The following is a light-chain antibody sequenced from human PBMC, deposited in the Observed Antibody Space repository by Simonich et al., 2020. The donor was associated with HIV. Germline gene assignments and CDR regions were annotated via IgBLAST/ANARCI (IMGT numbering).Light chain of an antibody. J-gene: IGKJ2*01. CDR1: QSISSS. CDR3: HQSYSNPRT. V-gene: IGKV1-39*01. CDR2: AAS. Sequence: DIQMTQSPSSLSASVGDRVTITCRASQSISSSLNWYQQKPGKAPKLLIYAASSLQSGVPSRFSGSGSGTDFTLTINSLQPEDFATYYCHQSYSNPRTFGQGTKLEIK.